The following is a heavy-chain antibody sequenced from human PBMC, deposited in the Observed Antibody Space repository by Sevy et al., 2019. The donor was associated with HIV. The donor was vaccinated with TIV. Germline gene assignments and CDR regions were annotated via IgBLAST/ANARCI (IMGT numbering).Heavy chain of an antibody. D-gene: IGHD1-1*01. V-gene: IGHV3-21*01. CDR2: ISGSSFYI. Sequence: GGSLRLSCAASGFTLSEYSVNWVRQAPGKGLEWVSSISGSSFYIYYADSVKGRFTISRDNAKNSLYLQMISLRADDTAVYYCARATGTEALDAFDIWGQGTLVTVSS. CDR1: GFTLSEYS. CDR3: ARATGTEALDAFDI. J-gene: IGHJ3*02.